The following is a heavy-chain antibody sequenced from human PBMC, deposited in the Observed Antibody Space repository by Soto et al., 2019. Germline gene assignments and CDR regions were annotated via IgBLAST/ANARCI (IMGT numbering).Heavy chain of an antibody. J-gene: IGHJ4*02. D-gene: IGHD1-26*01. CDR2: IKNKANSYTT. CDR1: GFIFSDHY. Sequence: VQLVESGGGLDQPGGSLRLSCAASGFIFSDHYMDWVRQAPGKGLEWVGRIKNKANSYTTEYAASVKGRFTISRDDSKNSLYLQMNSLKTEDTAVYYCTRISLVGATGGRYFDYWGQGTLLTVSS. CDR3: TRISLVGATGGRYFDY. V-gene: IGHV3-72*01.